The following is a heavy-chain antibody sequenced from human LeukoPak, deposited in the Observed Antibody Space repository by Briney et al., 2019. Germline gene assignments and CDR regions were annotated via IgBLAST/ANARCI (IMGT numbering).Heavy chain of an antibody. Sequence: PGGTLRLSCAASGFTFSSYGMHWVRQSPGKGLEWVALIWSDDRNKYYADSVKAQFTISRDNSKNTLYLQMNSLRAEDTAVYYCARDGYYYGSGTRNFFDYWGQGTLVTVSS. CDR2: IWSDDRNK. J-gene: IGHJ4*02. CDR3: ARDGYYYGSGTRNFFDY. D-gene: IGHD3-10*01. V-gene: IGHV3-33*01. CDR1: GFTFSSYG.